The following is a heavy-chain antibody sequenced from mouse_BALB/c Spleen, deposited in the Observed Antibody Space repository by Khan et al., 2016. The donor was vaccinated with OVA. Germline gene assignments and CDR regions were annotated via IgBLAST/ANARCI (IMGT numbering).Heavy chain of an antibody. J-gene: IGHJ4*01. CDR3: SREGVRGVGLDY. CDR2: IYPGDDST. V-gene: IGHV1S56*01. CDR1: GYTFTSYD. Sequence: QVQLQQSGPELVQPGALVKISCKASGYTFTSYDITWVKQRPGQGLEWIGWIYPGDDSTNYNEKFKGQATLTTDKSNNTAYLQLSSLTSEDSAVDLWSREGVRGVGLDYWGQGTSVTVSS. D-gene: IGHD1-1*01.